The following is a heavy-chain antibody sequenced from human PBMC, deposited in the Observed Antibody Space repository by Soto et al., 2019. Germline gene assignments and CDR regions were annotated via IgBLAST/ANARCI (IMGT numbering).Heavy chain of an antibody. J-gene: IGHJ4*02. D-gene: IGHD4-17*01. CDR1: GGSISSSSYY. CDR2: IYYSGST. V-gene: IGHV4-39*01. CDR3: AIPPRDDYGDYGGY. Sequence: QLQLQESGPGLVKPSETLSLTCTVSGGSISSSSYYWGWIRQPPGKGLEWIGSIYYSGSTYYNPSPTRRVTLSVDTSKTQFSLKLSSVTAADTAVYYCAIPPRDDYGDYGGYWGQGTLVTVSS.